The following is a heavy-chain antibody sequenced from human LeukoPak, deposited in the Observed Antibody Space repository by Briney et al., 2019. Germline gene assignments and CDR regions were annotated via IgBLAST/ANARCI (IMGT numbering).Heavy chain of an antibody. J-gene: IGHJ4*02. D-gene: IGHD6-19*01. CDR1: GFTFSSYS. V-gene: IGHV3-48*01. CDR3: AKKLAVGGPNFFDY. Sequence: GGSLRLSCAASGFTFSSYSMNWVRQAPGKGLEWVSYISSSSSTIYYADSVKGRFTISRDNAKNSLYLQMNSLRAEDTALYYCAKKLAVGGPNFFDYWGQGTQVTVSS. CDR2: ISSSSSTI.